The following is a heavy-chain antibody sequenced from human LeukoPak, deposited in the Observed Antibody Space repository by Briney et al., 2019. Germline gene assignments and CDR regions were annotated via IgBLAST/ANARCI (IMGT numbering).Heavy chain of an antibody. D-gene: IGHD6-13*01. Sequence: ASVKVSCTASGGTFSSYAISWVRQAPGQGLEWMGGIIPIFGTANYVQKFQGRVTITADESTSTACMELSSLRSEDTAVYYCATARFSAALGYGMDVWGQGTTVTVSS. CDR1: GGTFSSYA. J-gene: IGHJ6*02. CDR3: ATARFSAALGYGMDV. CDR2: IIPIFGTA. V-gene: IGHV1-69*13.